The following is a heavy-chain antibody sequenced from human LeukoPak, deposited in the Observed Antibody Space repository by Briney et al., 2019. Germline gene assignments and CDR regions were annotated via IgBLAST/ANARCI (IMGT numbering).Heavy chain of an antibody. Sequence: ASVKVSCKASGYTFTGYYMHWVRQAPGQGLELMGWINPNSGGTNYAQKFQGRVTTTRDTSISTAYMELSRLRSDDTAVYYCARTSNYDSSGYPYYYYYMDVWGKGTTVTVSS. CDR3: ARTSNYDSSGYPYYYYYMDV. D-gene: IGHD3-22*01. V-gene: IGHV1-2*02. J-gene: IGHJ6*03. CDR1: GYTFTGYY. CDR2: INPNSGGT.